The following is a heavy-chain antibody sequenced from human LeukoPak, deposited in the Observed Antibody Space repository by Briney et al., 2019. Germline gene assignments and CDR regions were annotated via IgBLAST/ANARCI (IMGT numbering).Heavy chain of an antibody. CDR1: GYSFGHFG. CDR2: INGGNGYT. D-gene: IGHD2-8*01. CDR3: ARYINGAFDY. V-gene: IGHV1-3*01. J-gene: IGHJ4*02. Sequence: VASVKVSCKASGYSFGHFGVHCLRHAPGQRLEWMGWINGGNGYTKYSQKFQGRVTITRDTSATTAYMELSSLTSEDTAVYYCARYINGAFDYWGQGTLVTVSS.